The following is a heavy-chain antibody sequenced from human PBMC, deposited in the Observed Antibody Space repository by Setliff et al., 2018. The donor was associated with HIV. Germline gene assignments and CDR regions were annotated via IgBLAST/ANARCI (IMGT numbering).Heavy chain of an antibody. Sequence: GGSLRLSCAASGFTFSTYWMSWVRQAPGKGLEWVAVFSYDGSNKYYADSVRGRFTISRDNSKNTLYLQMNSLRAEDTAVYYCARDQGYFDYWGQGTLVTVSS. V-gene: IGHV3-30*03. J-gene: IGHJ4*02. CDR2: FSYDGSNK. CDR3: ARDQGYFDY. CDR1: GFTFSTYW.